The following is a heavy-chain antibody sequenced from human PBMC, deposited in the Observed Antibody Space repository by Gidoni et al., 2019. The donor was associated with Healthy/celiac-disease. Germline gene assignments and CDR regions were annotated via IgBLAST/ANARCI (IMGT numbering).Heavy chain of an antibody. CDR3: ARDRDGYLYYFDY. CDR2: IYYSGST. D-gene: IGHD5-12*01. V-gene: IGHV4-39*07. CDR1: GGSISSSSYY. Sequence: QLQLQESCPGLVKPSETLSLTCTVSGGSISSSSYYWGWIRQPPVKGLEWIGSIYYSGSTYYNPSLKSRVTISVDTSKNQFSLKLSSVTAADTAVYYCARDRDGYLYYFDYWGQGTLVTVSS. J-gene: IGHJ4*02.